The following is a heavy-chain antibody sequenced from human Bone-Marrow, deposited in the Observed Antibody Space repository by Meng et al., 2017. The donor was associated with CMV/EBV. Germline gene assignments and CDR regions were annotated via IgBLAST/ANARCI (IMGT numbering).Heavy chain of an antibody. J-gene: IGHJ5*02. V-gene: IGHV1-69*10. CDR2: IIPIIGIP. Sequence: SVKVSCKASGGSFSSYAINWVRQAPGQGLEWMGDIIPIIGIPNYAQKFQGRVTLTADRSTNTAYMALSSLRSEDTAIYYCARETRQGAGSYFWFGPWGQGTLVTVSS. CDR1: GGSFSSYA. CDR3: ARETRQGAGSYFWFGP. D-gene: IGHD3-10*01.